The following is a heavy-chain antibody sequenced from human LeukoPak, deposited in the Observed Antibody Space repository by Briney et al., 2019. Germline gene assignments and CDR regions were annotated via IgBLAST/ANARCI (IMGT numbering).Heavy chain of an antibody. Sequence: GSLRLSCAASGFTFSSYEMNWVRQAPGKGLEWVSYISSTGSTLYYADSLKGRFTISRDNAKNSQYLQMNSLRAEDTAVYYCARSRWGSSGYYLDYWGQGTLVTVSS. V-gene: IGHV3-48*03. CDR3: ARSRWGSSGYYLDY. J-gene: IGHJ4*02. CDR1: GFTFSSYE. CDR2: ISSTGSTL. D-gene: IGHD3-22*01.